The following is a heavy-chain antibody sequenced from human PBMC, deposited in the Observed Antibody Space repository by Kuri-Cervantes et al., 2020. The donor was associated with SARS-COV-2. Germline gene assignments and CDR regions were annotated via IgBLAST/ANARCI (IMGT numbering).Heavy chain of an antibody. CDR3: ANHRKGWELPD. J-gene: IGHJ4*02. Sequence: GESLKISCAASGFPFSRYAMHWVRQAPGKGLEWVAFIRYDGSNKYYADSVKGRFTISRDNSKNTLYLQMNSLRAEDTAVYYCANHRKGWELPDWGQGTLVTVSS. CDR1: GFPFSRYA. V-gene: IGHV3-30*02. D-gene: IGHD1-26*01. CDR2: IRYDGSNK.